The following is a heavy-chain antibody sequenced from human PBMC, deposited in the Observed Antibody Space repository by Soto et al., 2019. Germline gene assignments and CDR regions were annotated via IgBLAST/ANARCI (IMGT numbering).Heavy chain of an antibody. J-gene: IGHJ4*02. D-gene: IGHD5-12*01. V-gene: IGHV3-48*01. CDR2: ISSSSTTI. CDR3: VRGGTSGYDGAY. CDR1: GFTFSRYS. Sequence: EVQLVESGGGLVQPGGSLRLSCAASGFTFSRYSMNWVRQTPGKGLEWVSYISSSSTTIYYADSVKGRFTISRDNAKNSLYLQSNSLRAEDTAVYYCVRGGTSGYDGAYWGQGTLVTVSS.